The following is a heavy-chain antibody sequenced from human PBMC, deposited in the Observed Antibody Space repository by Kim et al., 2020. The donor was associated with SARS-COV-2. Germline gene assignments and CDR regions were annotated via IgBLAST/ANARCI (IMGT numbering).Heavy chain of an antibody. J-gene: IGHJ6*02. V-gene: IGHV3-9*01. CDR3: AKEVVVPAAMRGMDV. CDR1: GFTFDDYA. D-gene: IGHD2-2*01. Sequence: GGSLRLSCAASGFTFDDYAMHWVRQAPGKGLEWVSGISWNSGSIGYADSVKGRFTISRDNAKNSLYLQMNSLRAEDTALYYCAKEVVVPAAMRGMDVWGQGTTVTGSS. CDR2: ISWNSGSI.